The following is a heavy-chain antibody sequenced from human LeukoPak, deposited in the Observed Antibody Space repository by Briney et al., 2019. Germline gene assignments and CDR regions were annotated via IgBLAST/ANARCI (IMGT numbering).Heavy chain of an antibody. CDR3: ATDRGGGSCFST. D-gene: IGHD2-15*01. Sequence: GGSLRLSCAASGFTFSSYWMHWVRQAPGKGLVWVSRVNTDGRDTIYADSVKGRFTISRDNAKNTLHLQMNSLRAEDTAVYSCATDRGGGSCFSTWGQGTLVTVSS. CDR2: VNTDGRDT. CDR1: GFTFSSYW. V-gene: IGHV3-74*01. J-gene: IGHJ5*02.